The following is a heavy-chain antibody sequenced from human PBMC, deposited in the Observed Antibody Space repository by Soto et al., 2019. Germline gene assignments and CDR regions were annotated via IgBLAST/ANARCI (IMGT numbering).Heavy chain of an antibody. J-gene: IGHJ3*02. CDR2: IIPIFGTT. CDR1: GGTFSNYA. V-gene: IGHV1-69*15. CDR3: ARELPPAPGSFREDALDI. Sequence: QVQLVQSGAELKKPGSSVKVSCQASGGTFSNYAISWVRQAPGQGLEWMGKIIPIFGTTNYAQNFRGRVKITADEYTTTAYMELSSLRSDDTDLYYCARELPPAPGSFREDALDIWGQGTMITVSS. D-gene: IGHD3-10*01.